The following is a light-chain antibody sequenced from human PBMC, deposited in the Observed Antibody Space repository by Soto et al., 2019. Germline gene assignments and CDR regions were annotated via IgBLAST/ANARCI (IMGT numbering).Light chain of an antibody. CDR1: QSVSSN. CDR2: GAS. Sequence: EIVMTQSPATLSVSPGERATLSCRASQSVSSNLAWYQQRPGQAPRLLIYGASTRATGIPARFSGSGFGTEFTLTINSLQSEDVTVYYCQQYNNWPPLTFGGGTKVEIK. J-gene: IGKJ4*01. V-gene: IGKV3-15*01. CDR3: QQYNNWPPLT.